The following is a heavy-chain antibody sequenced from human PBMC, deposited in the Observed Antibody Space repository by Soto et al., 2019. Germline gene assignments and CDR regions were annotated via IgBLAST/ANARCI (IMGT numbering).Heavy chain of an antibody. CDR1: GGTFYTYT. V-gene: IGHV1-69*15. D-gene: IGHD5-18*01. CDR2: ITPIYPTT. CDR3: ARIPRYSFPTSDDLDS. Sequence: VKVSCKASGGTFYTYTFSWVRQAPGQGLEWMGSITPIYPTTNYAEKFQGRLTVTADGSTNTAYMELNSLTSDDTAVYYCARIPRYSFPTSDDLDSWGQGTLVTVSS. J-gene: IGHJ4*02.